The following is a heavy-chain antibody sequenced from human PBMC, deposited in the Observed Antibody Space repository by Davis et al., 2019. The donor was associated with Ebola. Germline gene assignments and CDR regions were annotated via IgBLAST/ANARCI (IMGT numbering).Heavy chain of an antibody. CDR1: GYTFTGYY. Sequence: ASVKVSCKASGYTFTGYYMHWVRQAPGQGLEWMGIINPSGGSTSYAQKFQGRVTMTRDTSTSTVYMELSSLRSEDTAVYYCARDGSRVLRYFDPAYYFDYWGQGTLVTVSS. D-gene: IGHD3-9*01. CDR2: INPSGGST. V-gene: IGHV1-46*01. J-gene: IGHJ4*02. CDR3: ARDGSRVLRYFDPAYYFDY.